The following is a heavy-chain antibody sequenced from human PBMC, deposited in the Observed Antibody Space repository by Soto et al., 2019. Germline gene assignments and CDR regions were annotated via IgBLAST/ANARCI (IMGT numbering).Heavy chain of an antibody. CDR1: GFTFSSYA. CDR2: ISSNGGST. CDR3: VKELVGATTGFLDY. Sequence: GGSLRLSCSASGFTFSSYAMHWVRQAPGKGLEYVSAISSNGGSTYYADSVKGRFTISRDNSKNTLYLQMSSLRAEDTVVYYCVKELVGATTGFLDYWGQGTLVTVSS. D-gene: IGHD1-26*01. V-gene: IGHV3-64D*08. J-gene: IGHJ4*02.